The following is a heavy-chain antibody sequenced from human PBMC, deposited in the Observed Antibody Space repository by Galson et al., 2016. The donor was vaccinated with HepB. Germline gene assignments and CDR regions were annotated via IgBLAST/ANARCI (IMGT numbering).Heavy chain of an antibody. CDR3: ARGSEGIAVAGTGYFDL. CDR1: GGTFRTYG. V-gene: IGHV1-69*13. J-gene: IGHJ2*01. Sequence: SVKVSCKASGGTFRTYGINWVRRAPGQGLEWMGGIIPLFGTANYAQKFQGRVTITADESTTTVYMELSSLRSEDTAVYYCARGSEGIAVAGTGYFDLWGRGTLVTVSS. CDR2: IIPLFGTA. D-gene: IGHD6-19*01.